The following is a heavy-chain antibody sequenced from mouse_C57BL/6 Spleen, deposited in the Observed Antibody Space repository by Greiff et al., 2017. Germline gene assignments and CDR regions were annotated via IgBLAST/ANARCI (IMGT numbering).Heavy chain of an antibody. CDR1: GYAFSSSW. V-gene: IGHV1-82*01. Sequence: QVQLQQSGPELVKPGASVKISCKASGYAFSSSWLNWVKQRPGKGLEWIGRIYPGDGDTNYNGKFKGKATLTADKSSSTAYMQLSSLTSEDSAVXFCARSIHYDYDAMDSWGQGTSVPVSS. CDR2: IYPGDGDT. J-gene: IGHJ4*01. D-gene: IGHD1-1*02. CDR3: ARSIHYDYDAMDS.